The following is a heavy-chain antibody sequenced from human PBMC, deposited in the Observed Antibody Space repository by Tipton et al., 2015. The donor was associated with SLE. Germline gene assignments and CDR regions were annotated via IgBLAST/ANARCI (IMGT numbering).Heavy chain of an antibody. V-gene: IGHV4-39*07. D-gene: IGHD1-26*01. CDR3: ARSPMGGSYFDI. J-gene: IGHJ3*02. CDR2: ISYGGTT. CDR1: GDSISISRYY. Sequence: TLSLTCTVFGDSISISRYYWGWIRQPPGQGLEWIGSISYGGTTYYNPSLKGRVTIAVDMSKSQFSLRLSSVAAADTAVYYCARSPMGGSYFDIWGQGTMLTVSS.